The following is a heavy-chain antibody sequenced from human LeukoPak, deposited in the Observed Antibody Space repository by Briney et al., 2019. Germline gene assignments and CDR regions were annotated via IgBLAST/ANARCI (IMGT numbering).Heavy chain of an antibody. D-gene: IGHD2-15*01. CDR1: GGTFSSYA. J-gene: IGHJ3*02. V-gene: IGHV1-69*13. Sequence: ASVKVSCKASGGTFSSYAISWVRQAPGQGLEWMGGIIPIFGTANYAQKFQGRVTITADESTSTAYMELSSLRSEDTAVYYCAREGDIAVSRGLGVDAFDIWGQGTMVTVSS. CDR2: IIPIFGTA. CDR3: AREGDIAVSRGLGVDAFDI.